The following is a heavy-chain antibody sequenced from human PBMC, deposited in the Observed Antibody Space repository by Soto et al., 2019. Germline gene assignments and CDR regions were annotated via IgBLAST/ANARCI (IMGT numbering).Heavy chain of an antibody. V-gene: IGHV4-34*01. CDR2: INHSGST. CDR3: ASADHVAAAGMFDY. CDR1: GGSFSGFY. J-gene: IGHJ4*02. Sequence: QVQLQQWGAGLLKPSETLSLTCAVYGGSFSGFYWSWIRLPPGKGLEWIGEINHSGSTNYNPSLKSRLTXXVXPXMTQSSLKVRSMTVADTAVYYCASADHVAAAGMFDYWGQGTLATGSS. D-gene: IGHD6-13*01.